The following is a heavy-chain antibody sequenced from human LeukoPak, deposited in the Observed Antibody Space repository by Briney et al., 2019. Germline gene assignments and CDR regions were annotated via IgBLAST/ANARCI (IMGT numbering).Heavy chain of an antibody. D-gene: IGHD6-19*01. CDR2: ISYDGSNK. CDR3: AREPVALRAIDY. CDR1: GFTFSSYA. J-gene: IGHJ4*02. V-gene: IGHV3-30-3*01. Sequence: GGFLRLSCAASGFTFSSYAMHWVRQAPGKGLEWVAVISYDGSNKYYADSVKGRFTISRDNSKNTLYLQMNSLRAEDTAVYYCAREPVALRAIDYWGQGTLVTVSS.